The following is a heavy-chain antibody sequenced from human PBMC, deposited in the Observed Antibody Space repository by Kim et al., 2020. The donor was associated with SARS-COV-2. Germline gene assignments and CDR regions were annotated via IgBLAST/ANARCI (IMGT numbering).Heavy chain of an antibody. Sequence: TDYAQNVQGRVTMTADTATSTAYMELRSLKSDDTAVYYCARDGDAYGDFVSWGQGTLVTVSS. CDR2: T. CDR3: ARDGDAYGDFVS. V-gene: IGHV1-18*01. D-gene: IGHD4-17*01. J-gene: IGHJ5*02.